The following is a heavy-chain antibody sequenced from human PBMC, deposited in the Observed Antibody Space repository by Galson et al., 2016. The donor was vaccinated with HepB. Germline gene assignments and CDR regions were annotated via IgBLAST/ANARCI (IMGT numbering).Heavy chain of an antibody. CDR3: AKGFPSIVKTGIDV. Sequence: SLRLSCAASGFTFSTYSVAWVRQAPGKGLEWVSSISSGGDYTYYADSVKGRFTISRDNSKSAMFMQMNSLRVEDTAVYYCAKGFPSIVKTGIDVWGQGTTVTVSS. J-gene: IGHJ6*02. CDR2: ISSGGDYT. CDR1: GFTFSTYS. D-gene: IGHD2-21*01. V-gene: IGHV3-23*01.